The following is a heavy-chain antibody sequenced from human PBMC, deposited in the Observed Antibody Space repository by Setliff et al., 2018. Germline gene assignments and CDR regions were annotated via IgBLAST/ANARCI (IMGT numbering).Heavy chain of an antibody. V-gene: IGHV1-18*01. D-gene: IGHD2-8*01. Sequence: ASVKVSCKASGYTFTNYGVTWVRQAPGQGLEWMGWISPYSGNTHYAPELQGRVTLTTDTSTTTAYLELRSLTSDDTAVYYCSRLVRYCTTTTCQRASGDDYWGQGTLVTVSS. J-gene: IGHJ4*02. CDR1: GYTFTNYG. CDR2: ISPYSGNT. CDR3: SRLVRYCTTTTCQRASGDDY.